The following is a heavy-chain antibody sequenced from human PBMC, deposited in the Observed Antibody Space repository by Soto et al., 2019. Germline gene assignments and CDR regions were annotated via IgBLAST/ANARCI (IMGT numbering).Heavy chain of an antibody. CDR2: ISGDGGST. J-gene: IGHJ4*02. D-gene: IGHD3-22*01. V-gene: IGHV3-64*01. Sequence: TGLSLRLSCAAAGVTFSDFAMHWVRQAPGEGLEYVSAISGDGGSTYYANSVKGRFTISRDNSKNTLYLQMGSLRAEDMAVYYCARGRGPPYYYDSSGYPDYWGQGTLVTVSS. CDR1: GVTFSDFA. CDR3: ARGRGPPYYYDSSGYPDY.